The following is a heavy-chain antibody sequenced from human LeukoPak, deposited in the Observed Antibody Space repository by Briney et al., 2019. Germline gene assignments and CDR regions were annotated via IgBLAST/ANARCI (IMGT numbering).Heavy chain of an antibody. V-gene: IGHV4-59*01. CDR2: IYYSVIT. CDR1: GGAISIFY. Sequence: SETLSHTRTVSGGAISIFYWSWIRQPPGGGLECIGNIYYSVITNYNPSLKSRVTISVDTSKSHFSLKLTSVTAADTAVYYCSREFDTWGQGAQVTVSS. D-gene: IGHD3-10*01. CDR3: SREFDT. J-gene: IGHJ5*02.